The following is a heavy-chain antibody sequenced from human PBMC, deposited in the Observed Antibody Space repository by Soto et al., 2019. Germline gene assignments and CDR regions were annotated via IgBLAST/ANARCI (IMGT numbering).Heavy chain of an antibody. CDR2: INHSGST. V-gene: IGHV4-34*01. D-gene: IGHD3-22*01. Sequence: SETLSLTCAVYGGSFSGYYWSWIRQPPGKGLEWIGEINHSGSTNYNPSLKSRVTISVDTSKNQFSLKLSSVTAADTAVYYCASYPSYYDIPHFDYWGQGTLVTVSS. J-gene: IGHJ4*02. CDR1: GGSFSGYY. CDR3: ASYPSYYDIPHFDY.